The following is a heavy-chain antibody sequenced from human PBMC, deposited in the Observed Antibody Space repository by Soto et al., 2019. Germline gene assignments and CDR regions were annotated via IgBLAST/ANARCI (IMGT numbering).Heavy chain of an antibody. D-gene: IGHD2-15*01. J-gene: IGHJ3*02. CDR1: GFTFSSYS. CDR3: ARAYGGTDAFDI. V-gene: IGHV3-21*01. Sequence: GGSLRLSCAASGFTFSSYSMNWVRQAPGKGLEWVSSISSSSSYIHYADSVKGRFTISRDNAKNSLYLQMNSLRAEDTAVYYCARAYGGTDAFDIWGQGTMVTVSS. CDR2: ISSSSSYI.